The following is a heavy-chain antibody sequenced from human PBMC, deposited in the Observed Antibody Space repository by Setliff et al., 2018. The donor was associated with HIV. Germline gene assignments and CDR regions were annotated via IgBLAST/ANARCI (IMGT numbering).Heavy chain of an antibody. D-gene: IGHD1-26*01. J-gene: IGHJ4*02. V-gene: IGHV4-39*01. CDR3: ARLSWDVDD. CDR1: GASISSSSYH. CDR2: IFYSGNT. Sequence: SETLSLTCTVSGASISSSSYHWGWIRQPPGKGLEWIGNIFYSGNTYYNPSLQSRITMSIDTSKYQFSLNLDSVTAADTAVYYCARLSWDVDDWGQGTLVTVSS.